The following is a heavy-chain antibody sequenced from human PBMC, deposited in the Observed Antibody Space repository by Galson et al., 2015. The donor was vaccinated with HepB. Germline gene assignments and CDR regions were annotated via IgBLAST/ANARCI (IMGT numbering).Heavy chain of an antibody. V-gene: IGHV1-2*02. CDR1: GYTLIGYY. CDR2: FNPKSGGT. J-gene: IGHJ5*02. D-gene: IGHD6-6*01. CDR3: ANTASRRLYTYFDP. Sequence: SVKVSCKASGYTLIGYYMHWVRQAPGQGLEWMGWFNPKSGGTDYTQNFQGRVTMTWDTSTNTAYMEPSRLTSDDTAIYYCANTASRRLYTYFDPWGQGTLVSVSS.